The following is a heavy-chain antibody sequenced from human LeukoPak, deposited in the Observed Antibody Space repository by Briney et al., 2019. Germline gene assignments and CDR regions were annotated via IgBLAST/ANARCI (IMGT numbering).Heavy chain of an antibody. CDR1: GFTFSSYW. CDR2: IKQDGSEK. CDR3: ARDHRKKVVVVPAAIYYYYMDV. Sequence: GGSLRLSCAASGFTFSSYWMSWVRQAPGKGLEWVANIKQDGSEKYYVDSVKGRFTISRDNAKNSLYLQMNSLRAEDTAVYYWARDHRKKVVVVPAAIYYYYMDVWGEGTTVTVSS. D-gene: IGHD2-2*02. J-gene: IGHJ6*03. V-gene: IGHV3-7*01.